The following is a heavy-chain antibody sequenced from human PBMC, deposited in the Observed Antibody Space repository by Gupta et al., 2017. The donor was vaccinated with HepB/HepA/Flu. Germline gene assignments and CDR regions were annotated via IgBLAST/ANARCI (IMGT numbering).Heavy chain of an antibody. Sequence: TLKESGPTLVTPTQTLTLTCTFSGFSLSTSGVGVGWIRQPPGKALEWLALIYWDDDKRYSPSLKSRLTITKDNSKNQVVLTMTNMDPVTATYYCAFTRRVGATGGGTFDIWGQGTMVTVSS. CDR2: IYWDDDK. J-gene: IGHJ3*02. V-gene: IGHV2-5*02. CDR1: GFSLSTSGVG. CDR3: AFTRRVGATGGGTFDI. D-gene: IGHD1-26*01.